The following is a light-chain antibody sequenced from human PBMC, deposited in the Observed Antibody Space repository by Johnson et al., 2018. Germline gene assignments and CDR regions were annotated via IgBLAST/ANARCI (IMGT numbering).Light chain of an antibody. CDR1: SSNIGNNY. CDR2: ENN. J-gene: IGLJ1*01. CDR3: GTWDSSLSAGKV. Sequence: QSVLTQPPSVSAAPGQKVTISCSGSSSNIGNNYVSWYQQLPGTAPKLLIYENNKRPSGIPDRFSGSKSGTSATLGITGLQTGDEAGYYCGTWDSSLSAGKVFGTGTNVTVL. V-gene: IGLV1-51*02.